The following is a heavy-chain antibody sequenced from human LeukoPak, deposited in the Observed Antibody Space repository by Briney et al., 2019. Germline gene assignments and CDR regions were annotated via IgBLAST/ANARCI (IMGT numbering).Heavy chain of an antibody. CDR2: IKQDGSEK. V-gene: IGHV3-7*01. Sequence: GGSLRLSCAASGFPFSSYWMSWVRQAPGKGLEWVANIKQDGSEKYYVDSVKDRFTMSRDNAKHSLYLQMNSLRAEDTAVYYCARDGRYFDWSFDYWGQGTLVTVSS. CDR3: ARDGRYFDWSFDY. D-gene: IGHD3-9*01. CDR1: GFPFSSYW. J-gene: IGHJ4*02.